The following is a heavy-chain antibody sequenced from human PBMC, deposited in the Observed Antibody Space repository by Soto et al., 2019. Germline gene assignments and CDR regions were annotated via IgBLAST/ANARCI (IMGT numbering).Heavy chain of an antibody. CDR2: IYYSGST. CDR3: ARAKVVVAATTFDY. V-gene: IGHV4-59*08. J-gene: IGHJ4*02. Sequence: PSETLSLTCTVSGGSISSYYWSWIRQPPGKGLEWIGYIYYSGSTNYNPSLKSRVTISVDTSKNQFSLKLSSVTAADTAVYYCARAKVVVAATTFDYWGQGTLVTVSS. CDR1: GGSISSYY. D-gene: IGHD2-15*01.